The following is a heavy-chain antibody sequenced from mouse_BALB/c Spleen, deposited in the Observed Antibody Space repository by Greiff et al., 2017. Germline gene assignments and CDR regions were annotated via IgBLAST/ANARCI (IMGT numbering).Heavy chain of an antibody. Sequence: QVQLQQPGAELVQPGASVKLSCKASGYTFTSYWMPWVKQRPGQGLEWIGAIDPSDSYTSYTHKFKGKATLTVDTASSTAYMQLSSLTSEDSAVYYCTREDSSGYYAMDYWGQGTSVTVSS. V-gene: IGHV1S127*01. J-gene: IGHJ4*01. D-gene: IGHD3-2*01. CDR2: IDPSDSYT. CDR1: GYTFTSYW. CDR3: TREDSSGYYAMDY.